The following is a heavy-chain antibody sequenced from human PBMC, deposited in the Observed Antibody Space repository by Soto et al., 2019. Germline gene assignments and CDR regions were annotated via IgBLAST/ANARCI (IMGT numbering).Heavy chain of an antibody. V-gene: IGHV3-30*18. J-gene: IGHJ6*02. CDR1: GFTFSSYG. CDR2: ISYDGSNK. Sequence: QVQLVESGGGVVQPGRSLRLSCAASGFTFSSYGMHWVRQAPGKGLEWVAVISYDGSNKYYADSVKGRFTISRDNSKNTLYLQMNSLRAEDTAVYYCAKDLRQNYYYYYGMDVWGQGTTVTVSS. CDR3: AKDLRQNYYYYYGMDV.